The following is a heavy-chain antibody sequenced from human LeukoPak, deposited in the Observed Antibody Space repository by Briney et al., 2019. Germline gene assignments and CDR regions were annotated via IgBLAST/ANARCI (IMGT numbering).Heavy chain of an antibody. J-gene: IGHJ5*02. CDR3: ARDYGDYWWFDP. V-gene: IGHV3-9*01. CDR2: ISWNSGRI. Sequence: PGRSLRLSCAASGFTFDDYAMHWVRQAPGKGLEWVSGISWNSGRIGYADSVKGRFTISRDNAKNSLYLQMNSLRAEDTALYYCARDYGDYWWFDPWGQGTLVTVSS. D-gene: IGHD4-17*01. CDR1: GFTFDDYA.